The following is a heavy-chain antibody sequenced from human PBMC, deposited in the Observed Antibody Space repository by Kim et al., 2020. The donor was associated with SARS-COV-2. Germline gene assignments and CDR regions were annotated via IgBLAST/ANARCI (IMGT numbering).Heavy chain of an antibody. V-gene: IGHV3-23*01. D-gene: IGHD3-22*01. CDR3: AKGSAGKYYDSSGYYPGTFDY. J-gene: IGHJ4*02. Sequence: FTISRDNSKNTLYLQMNSLRAEDTAVYYCAKGSAGKYYDSSGYYPGTFDYWGQGTLVTVSS.